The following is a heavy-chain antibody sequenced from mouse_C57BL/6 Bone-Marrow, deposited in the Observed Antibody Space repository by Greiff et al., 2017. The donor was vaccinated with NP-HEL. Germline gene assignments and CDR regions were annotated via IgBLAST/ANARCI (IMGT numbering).Heavy chain of an antibody. Sequence: VHVKQSGAELVRPGASVKLSCTASGFNIKDDYMHWVKQRPEQGLEWIGWIDPENGDTEYASKFQGKATITADTSSNTAYLQLSSPTSEDTAVYYCTTGLIRYYAMDYWGQGTSVTVSS. J-gene: IGHJ4*01. D-gene: IGHD1-1*01. V-gene: IGHV14-4*01. CDR2: IDPENGDT. CDR3: TTGLIRYYAMDY. CDR1: GFNIKDDY.